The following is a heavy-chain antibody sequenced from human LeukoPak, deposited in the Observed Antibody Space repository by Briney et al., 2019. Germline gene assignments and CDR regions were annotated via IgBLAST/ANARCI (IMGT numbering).Heavy chain of an antibody. D-gene: IGHD6-13*01. CDR2: ISSSSSYI. CDR3: ARVVEGSSRALNSPFDY. J-gene: IGHJ4*02. V-gene: IGHV3-21*01. CDR1: GFTFSSYS. Sequence: GGSLRLSCAASGFTFSSYSMNWVRQAPGKGLEWVSSISSSSSYIYYADSVKGRFTISRDNAKNSLYLQMNSLRAEDTAVYYCARVVEGSSRALNSPFDYWGQGTLVTVSS.